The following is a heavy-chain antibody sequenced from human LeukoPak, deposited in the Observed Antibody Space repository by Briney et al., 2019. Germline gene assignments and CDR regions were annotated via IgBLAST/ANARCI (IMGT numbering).Heavy chain of an antibody. CDR2: IYTSGST. CDR1: GGSISSGSYY. D-gene: IGHD3-10*01. Sequence: SETLSLTCTVSGGSISSGSYYWSWIRQPAGKGLEWIGRIYTSGSTNYKPSLKSRVTISVDTSKNQFSLKLSSVTAADTAVYYCARGGYYGSGNDFRFDPWGQGTLVTVSS. J-gene: IGHJ5*02. CDR3: ARGGYYGSGNDFRFDP. V-gene: IGHV4-61*02.